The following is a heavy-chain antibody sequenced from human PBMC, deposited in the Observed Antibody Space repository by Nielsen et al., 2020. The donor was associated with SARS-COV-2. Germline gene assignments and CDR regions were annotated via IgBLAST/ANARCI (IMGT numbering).Heavy chain of an antibody. CDR2: ISGSGGST. CDR3: ASGAELRYFDWLWY. V-gene: IGHV3-23*01. Sequence: GESLKISCAASGFTFSSYAMSWVRQAPGKGLEWVSAISGSGGSTYYADSVKGRFTISRDNSKNTLYLQMNSLRAEDTAVYYCASGAELRYFDWLWYWGQGTLVTVSS. J-gene: IGHJ4*02. CDR1: GFTFSSYA. D-gene: IGHD3-9*01.